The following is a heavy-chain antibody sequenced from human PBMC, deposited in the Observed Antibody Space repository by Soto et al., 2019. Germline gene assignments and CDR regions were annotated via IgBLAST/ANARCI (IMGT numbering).Heavy chain of an antibody. CDR1: GYTFSSYG. Sequence: ASVKVSCKASGYTFSSYGISWVRQAPGQGLEWMGWISAYNGNTHYAQKLQGRVTMTTDTSTSTAYMELRSLRSDDTAVYYCARVFTTPKPPFYYYYYMDVWGKGTTVTVSS. CDR2: ISAYNGNT. J-gene: IGHJ6*03. CDR3: ARVFTTPKPPFYYYYYMDV. V-gene: IGHV1-18*01. D-gene: IGHD1-26*01.